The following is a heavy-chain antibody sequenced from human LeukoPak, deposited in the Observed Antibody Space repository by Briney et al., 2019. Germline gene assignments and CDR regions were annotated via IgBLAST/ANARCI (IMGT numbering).Heavy chain of an antibody. CDR2: VSYDGSDK. Sequence: GGSLRLSCAASGFTFSSYAMHWVRQAPGKGLEWVAVVSYDGSDKYYADSVKGRFTVSRDNSKNTLYLQMNSLRAEDTAVYYCAKDFASYDSSGYYAFDIWGQGTMVTVSS. D-gene: IGHD3-22*01. V-gene: IGHV3-30*04. CDR1: GFTFSSYA. J-gene: IGHJ3*02. CDR3: AKDFASYDSSGYYAFDI.